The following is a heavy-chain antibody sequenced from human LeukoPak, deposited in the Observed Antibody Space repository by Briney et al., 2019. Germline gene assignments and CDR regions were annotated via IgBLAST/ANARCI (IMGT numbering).Heavy chain of an antibody. CDR3: ARGGRLRSFDY. CDR1: GFTFSSYE. CDR2: ISSSGSTI. Sequence: QPGGSLRLSCAASGFTFSSYEMNWVRQAPGKGLEWVSYISSSGSTIYYADSVKGRFTISRDSAKNTLYLQMNSLRAEDTAVYYCARGGRLRSFDYWGQGTLVTVSS. J-gene: IGHJ4*02. V-gene: IGHV3-48*03. D-gene: IGHD4-17*01.